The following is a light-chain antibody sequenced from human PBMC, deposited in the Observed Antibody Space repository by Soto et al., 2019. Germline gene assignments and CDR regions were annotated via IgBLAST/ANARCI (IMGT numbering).Light chain of an antibody. V-gene: IGKV3-11*01. J-gene: IGKJ1*01. CDR3: QQQLATWT. CDR1: QSVSNF. CDR2: DAS. Sequence: EIVLTQSPATLSLSPGERATLSCRASQSVSNFLAWYQQIPGQAPSLLIYDASNRATGIPARFSGSGSGTDFTLTISSLEPEDFAVYYCQQQLATWTFGQGTKVDI.